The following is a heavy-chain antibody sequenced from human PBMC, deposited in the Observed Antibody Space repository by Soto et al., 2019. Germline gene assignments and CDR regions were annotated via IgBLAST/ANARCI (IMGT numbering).Heavy chain of an antibody. V-gene: IGHV4-30-2*01. CDR3: ARSPFYGSKGNFDY. CDR2: THVSGET. CDR1: GVSISDGGYS. D-gene: IGHD3-10*01. Sequence: QLQLQESGSGLVKPSQTLSLNCAVSGVSISDGGYSWSWIRQPPGKGLEWIGYTHVSGETYYNPSLMGRFHLSVDRTRNHFSLNLRSMPAAVTAVYYCARSPFYGSKGNFDYWGLGTLVSVSS. J-gene: IGHJ4*02.